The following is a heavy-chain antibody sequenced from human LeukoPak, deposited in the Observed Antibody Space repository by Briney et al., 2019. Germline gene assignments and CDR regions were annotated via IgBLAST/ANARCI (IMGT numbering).Heavy chain of an antibody. CDR3: ARVFSIGYGEY. Sequence: ASVKVSCKASCYTFTSHGLSCVRQAPGQGLEWMGWISAYNGNTNYAQKLQGRVTMTTDTSTSTAYMELRSLRSDDTAVYYCARVFSIGYGEYWGQGTLVTVSS. CDR1: CYTFTSHG. D-gene: IGHD2/OR15-2a*01. V-gene: IGHV1-18*01. CDR2: ISAYNGNT. J-gene: IGHJ4*02.